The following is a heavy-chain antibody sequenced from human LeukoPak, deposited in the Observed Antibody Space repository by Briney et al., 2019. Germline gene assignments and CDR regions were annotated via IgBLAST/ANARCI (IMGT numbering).Heavy chain of an antibody. V-gene: IGHV1-69*05. D-gene: IGHD2/OR15-2a*01. Sequence: SEKVSCKASGSTFSSYAISWVQQAPGQGLEWTGGIIPIFCTANYAQKFQGRVTITTDESTSTAYMELSSLRSEDTAVYYCASHMGTTDYYYYYYMDVWGKGTTVTVSS. CDR2: IIPIFCTA. CDR1: GSTFSSYA. J-gene: IGHJ6*03. CDR3: ASHMGTTDYYYYYYMDV.